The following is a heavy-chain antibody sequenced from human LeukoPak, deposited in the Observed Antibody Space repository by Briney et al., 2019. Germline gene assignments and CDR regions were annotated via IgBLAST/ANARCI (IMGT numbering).Heavy chain of an antibody. J-gene: IGHJ3*02. CDR2: IYSGGTT. CDR3: ARGFDGFDI. V-gene: IGHV3-53*01. Sequence: GGSLRLSCAASGFTVSSNYMSWVRQGTGKGLEWVSGIYSGGTTYYADSVKGRFTISWDNSRNTLNVQMNSLRVEDTAVYYCARGFDGFDIWGQGTLVTVSS. CDR1: GFTVSSNY.